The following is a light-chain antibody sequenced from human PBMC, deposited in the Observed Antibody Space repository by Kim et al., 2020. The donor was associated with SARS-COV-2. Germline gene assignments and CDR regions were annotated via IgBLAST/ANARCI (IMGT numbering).Light chain of an antibody. Sequence: LSPGGRATPSGRASHFVRNNYLALYQQKPGQAPSLLIYGASNRATGFPDRFSGSGSGTDFTLTINRVEPEDFAVYYCQHYGTSPYSFGQGTKLEI. CDR1: HFVRNNY. CDR3: QHYGTSPYS. V-gene: IGKV3-20*01. CDR2: GAS. J-gene: IGKJ2*03.